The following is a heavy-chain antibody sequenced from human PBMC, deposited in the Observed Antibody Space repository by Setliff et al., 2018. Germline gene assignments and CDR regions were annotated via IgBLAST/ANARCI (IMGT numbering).Heavy chain of an antibody. Sequence: SVKVSCKASGGTFSSYAISWVRQAPGQGLGWMGRIIPIFGTTSYTQKFQGRVTITADEGTNTAYMELSSLRSDDRAMDYCARDRYFYDASGQRSSYYYYMAVWGKGTTVTVSS. V-gene: IGHV1-69*13. CDR1: GGTFSSYA. CDR2: IIPIFGTT. J-gene: IGHJ6*03. D-gene: IGHD3-22*01. CDR3: ARDRYFYDASGQRSSYYYYMAV.